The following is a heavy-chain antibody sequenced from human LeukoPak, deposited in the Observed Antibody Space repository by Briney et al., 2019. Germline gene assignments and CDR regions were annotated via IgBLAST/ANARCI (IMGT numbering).Heavy chain of an antibody. V-gene: IGHV3-21*01. CDR2: ITGSSSYI. J-gene: IGHJ4*02. Sequence: GGSLRLSCAASGFTFSTYYMNWVRQAPGKGLEWVSFITGSSSYICYTDSVKGQFTISRDNAKNSLFLQMNSLRDEDTAVYYCASGFSSSPYFDYWGQGTLVTVSS. CDR1: GFTFSTYY. D-gene: IGHD6-6*01. CDR3: ASGFSSSPYFDY.